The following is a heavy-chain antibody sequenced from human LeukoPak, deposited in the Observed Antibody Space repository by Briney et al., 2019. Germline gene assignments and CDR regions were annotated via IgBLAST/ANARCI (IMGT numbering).Heavy chain of an antibody. J-gene: IGHJ3*02. D-gene: IGHD2-2*01. Sequence: KASETLSLTCTVSGGSISSAGYYWSWIRQYPGKGLECIGYIYYSGSTEYTPSLRSRVTISPDTSKNQLSLKLTCVTAADTAVYYCALVYCSSIRCFIGAFDIWGQGTMVTVSS. CDR2: IYYSGST. CDR1: GGSISSAGYY. CDR3: ALVYCSSIRCFIGAFDI. V-gene: IGHV4-31*03.